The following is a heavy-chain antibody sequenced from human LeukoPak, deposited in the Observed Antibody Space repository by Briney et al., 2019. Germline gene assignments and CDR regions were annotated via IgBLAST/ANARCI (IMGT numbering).Heavy chain of an antibody. CDR1: GFTFSSFT. J-gene: IGHJ4*02. D-gene: IGHD1-26*01. CDR3: ARVASGSYKYYFDY. Sequence: PGGSLRLSCAASGFTFSSFTMTWVRQARGKGLEWVAKIKQDGSEKYYVDSVKGRFTISRDNAKNSLYLQMNSLRAEDTAVYYCARVASGSYKYYFDYWGQGTLVTVSS. V-gene: IGHV3-7*01. CDR2: IKQDGSEK.